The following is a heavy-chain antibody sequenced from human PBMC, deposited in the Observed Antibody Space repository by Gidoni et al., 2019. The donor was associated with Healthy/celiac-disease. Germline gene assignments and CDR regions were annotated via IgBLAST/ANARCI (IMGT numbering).Heavy chain of an antibody. J-gene: IGHJ6*02. CDR2: IKQDGSEK. CDR3: ARDKDSSGWLDYGMDV. D-gene: IGHD6-19*01. CDR1: GFTFHSYW. V-gene: IGHV3-7*01. Sequence: EVQLVESGGGLVQPGGSLILSCTASGFTFHSYWMSWVRPAPGKGLEWVANIKQDGSEKYYVDSVKGRFTISRDNAKNSLYLQMNSLRDEDTAVYYCARDKDSSGWLDYGMDVWGQGTTVTVSS.